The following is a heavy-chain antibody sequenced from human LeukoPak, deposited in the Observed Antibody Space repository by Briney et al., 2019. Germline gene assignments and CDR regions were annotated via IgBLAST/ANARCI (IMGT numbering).Heavy chain of an antibody. CDR2: ISSSGGKT. Sequence: GGSLRLSCAASGFTFSNYAMNWVRQAPGKGLEWVSAISSSGGKTYYADSVKGRFTISRDNSKNTLYLQMNSLRAEDTAVYYCAKTGSSSWGYFDYWGQGTLVTVSS. D-gene: IGHD6-13*01. CDR3: AKTGSSSWGYFDY. CDR1: GFTFSNYA. J-gene: IGHJ4*02. V-gene: IGHV3-23*01.